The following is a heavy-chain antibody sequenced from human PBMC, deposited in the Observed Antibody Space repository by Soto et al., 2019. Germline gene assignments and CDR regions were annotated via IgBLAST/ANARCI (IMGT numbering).Heavy chain of an antibody. CDR1: GGPFSSYA. CDR2: IIPIFGTA. D-gene: IGHD2-15*01. Sequence: SCKASGGPFSSYAISWVRQAAGQGLEWMVGIIPIFGTANYAQKFQGRVTITADKSTSTAYMELSSLRSEDTAVYYCARAPQTPRYCSGGSCYSYWYFDLWGRGTLVTVSS. J-gene: IGHJ2*01. V-gene: IGHV1-69*06. CDR3: ARAPQTPRYCSGGSCYSYWYFDL.